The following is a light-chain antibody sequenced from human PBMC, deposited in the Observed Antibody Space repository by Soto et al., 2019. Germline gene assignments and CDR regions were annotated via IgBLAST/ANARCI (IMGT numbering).Light chain of an antibody. CDR1: SGNIASSS. J-gene: IGLJ2*01. CDR3: QSYDTSTPVV. Sequence: NFMLTQPHSVSESPGKPVTISCTRSSGNIASSSVQWYQQRPGSAPTTVIYEDSQRPSGVPDRFSGSIDTSSNSASLTISGLKTEDEADYYCQSYDTSTPVVFGGGTKLTVL. V-gene: IGLV6-57*04. CDR2: EDS.